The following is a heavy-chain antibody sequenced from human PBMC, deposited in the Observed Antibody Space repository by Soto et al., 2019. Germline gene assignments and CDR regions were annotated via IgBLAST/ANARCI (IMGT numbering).Heavy chain of an antibody. J-gene: IGHJ4*02. Sequence: EVQLLESGGGLVQPGGSLRLSCAASGVTFSSYAMTWVRQAPGKGLEWVSSVSGTGSRTGYADSVKGRFTISRDNAKNTLYLQMNSLRADETAVYFCAKGHGDWGGNYLNSWGQGTLVTVSS. CDR2: VSGTGSRT. CDR1: GVTFSSYA. D-gene: IGHD4-17*01. CDR3: AKGHGDWGGNYLNS. V-gene: IGHV3-23*01.